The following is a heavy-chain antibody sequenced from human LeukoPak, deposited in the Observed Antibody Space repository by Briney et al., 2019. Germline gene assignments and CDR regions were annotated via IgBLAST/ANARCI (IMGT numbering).Heavy chain of an antibody. CDR2: IYYIGST. J-gene: IGHJ4*01. Sequence: KCSESMSLTCTVSGDSVSRSSYYWTWIRQPPGKGLEWIGYIYYIGSTNYNPSLESRLTMSVDTSKNQFSLRLSSVIAADTAVYYCVRYYDSTGSFDYWGQESLDSVSS. CDR3: VRYYDSTGSFDY. CDR1: GDSVSRSSYY. V-gene: IGHV4-61*01. D-gene: IGHD3-22*01.